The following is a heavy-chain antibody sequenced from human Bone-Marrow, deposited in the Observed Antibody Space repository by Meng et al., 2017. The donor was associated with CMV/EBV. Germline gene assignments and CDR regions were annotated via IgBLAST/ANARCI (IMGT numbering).Heavy chain of an antibody. CDR2: ISSSSSYI. D-gene: IGHD6-13*01. V-gene: IGHV3-21*01. CDR1: GFTFSSYS. J-gene: IGHJ4*02. Sequence: GESLKISCAASGFTFSSYSMNWVRQAPGKGLEWVSSISSSSSYIYYADSVKGRFTISRDNAKNSLYLQMNSLRAEDTAVYYCVRLGLIAAAGNRGDYWGQGTLVTVSS. CDR3: VRLGLIAAAGNRGDY.